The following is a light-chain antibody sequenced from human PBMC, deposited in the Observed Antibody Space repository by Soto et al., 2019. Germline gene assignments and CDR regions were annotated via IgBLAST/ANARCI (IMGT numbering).Light chain of an antibody. J-gene: IGKJ1*01. CDR2: AAS. CDR1: QSVSSSY. V-gene: IGKV3-20*01. Sequence: EIVLTQSPGTLSLSPGERATLSCRASQSVSSSYLAWYQQKPGQAPRLLIYAASSRASGTPDRFSGSGSGTEFTLTISSLEPEDFAVYHCQQYASSPWTFGQGTRVEIK. CDR3: QQYASSPWT.